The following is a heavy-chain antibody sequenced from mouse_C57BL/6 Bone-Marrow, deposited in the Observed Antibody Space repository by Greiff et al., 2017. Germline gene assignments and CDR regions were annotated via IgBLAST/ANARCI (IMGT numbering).Heavy chain of an antibody. Sequence: QVQLQQSGPGLVAPSQSLSITCTVSGFSLTSYAISLVRQPPGKGLAWLGVIWTGGGTNYNSALKSRLSISTDNSKSQVFLKMNSLQTDDTARYYCARITTVPAWFAYWGQGTLVTVSA. D-gene: IGHD1-1*01. J-gene: IGHJ3*01. CDR1: GFSLTSYA. CDR3: ARITTVPAWFAY. CDR2: IWTGGGT. V-gene: IGHV2-9-1*01.